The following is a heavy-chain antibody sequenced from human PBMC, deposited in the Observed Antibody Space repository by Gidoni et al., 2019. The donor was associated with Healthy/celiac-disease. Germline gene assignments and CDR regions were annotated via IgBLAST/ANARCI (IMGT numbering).Heavy chain of an antibody. Sequence: QVQLVESGGGVVQPGRSLGLSCAASGFTFSSYGMHWVRQAPGKGLEWVAVIWYDGSNKYYADSVKGRFTISRDNSKNTLYLQMNSLRAEDTAVYYCARQNGSGSYYPYYYYGMDVWGQGTTVTVSS. V-gene: IGHV3-33*01. CDR1: GFTFSSYG. CDR3: ARQNGSGSYYPYYYYGMDV. CDR2: IWYDGSNK. D-gene: IGHD3-10*01. J-gene: IGHJ6*02.